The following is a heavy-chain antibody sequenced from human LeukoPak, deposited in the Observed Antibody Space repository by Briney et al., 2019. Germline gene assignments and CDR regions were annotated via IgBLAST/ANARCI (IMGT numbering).Heavy chain of an antibody. J-gene: IGHJ4*02. Sequence: SETLSLTCTVSGGSIRSSYYYWSWIRQPPGKGLEWIGEINHSGSTNYNPSLKSRVTISVDTSKNQFSLKLSSVTAADTAVYYCARGPRYSYGFFDYWGQGTLVTVSS. D-gene: IGHD5-18*01. CDR2: INHSGST. CDR3: ARGPRYSYGFFDY. V-gene: IGHV4-39*07. CDR1: GGSIRSSYYY.